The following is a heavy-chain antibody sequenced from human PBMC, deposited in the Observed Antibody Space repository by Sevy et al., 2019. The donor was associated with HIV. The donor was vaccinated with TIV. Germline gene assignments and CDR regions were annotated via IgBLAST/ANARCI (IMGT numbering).Heavy chain of an antibody. Sequence: GGSLRLSCAASGFTFTTYWMTWVRQAPGKGLEWVANINQDGSKINYVDSVKGRFIISRDNAKKSLYVQMNSLRADDTAEYYCARVGIFEKSESQYRFMYYWGQGTLVTVSS. CDR1: GFTFTTYW. D-gene: IGHD6-6*01. V-gene: IGHV3-7*01. CDR3: ARVGIFEKSESQYRFMYY. CDR2: INQDGSKI. J-gene: IGHJ4*02.